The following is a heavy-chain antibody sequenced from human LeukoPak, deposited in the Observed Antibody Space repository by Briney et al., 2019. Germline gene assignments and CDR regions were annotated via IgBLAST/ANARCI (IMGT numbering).Heavy chain of an antibody. J-gene: IGHJ4*02. D-gene: IGHD6-13*01. CDR2: ISYEGSGK. V-gene: IGHV3-30*18. Sequence: GGSLRLSCAASGFTLSSYVMYWLDPAPGKGLQWVAGISYEGSGKYYADAVQGRCTVCRDNSKHTLYLQMNSLRGEDPAVYYCAKGASESSTWYTYFDYWGQGTLVTVS. CDR3: AKGASESSTWYTYFDY. CDR1: GFTLSSYV.